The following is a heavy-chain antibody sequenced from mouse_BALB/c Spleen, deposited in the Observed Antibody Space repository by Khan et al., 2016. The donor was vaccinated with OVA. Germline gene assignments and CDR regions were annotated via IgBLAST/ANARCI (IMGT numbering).Heavy chain of an antibody. Sequence: QVQLQQSGAELAKPGASVKMSCKASGYTFTSYWMHWVKQRPGQGLEWIGYINPSTGYTEYNQKFKDKATLTAEKSSSTAYMQLSSLTSEDSAVYYCARAAAGFAYWGQETLVTVSA. V-gene: IGHV1-7*01. CDR2: INPSTGYT. CDR1: GYTFTSYW. J-gene: IGHJ3*01. CDR3: ARAAAGFAY.